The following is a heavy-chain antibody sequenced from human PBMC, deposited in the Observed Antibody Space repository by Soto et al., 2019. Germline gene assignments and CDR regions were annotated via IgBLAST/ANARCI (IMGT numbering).Heavy chain of an antibody. J-gene: IGHJ3*02. CDR1: GYTFTSYG. CDR2: ISAFNGNT. D-gene: IGHD1-26*01. CDR3: ARVRGSFAHDAFDI. V-gene: IGHV1-18*01. Sequence: ASVKVSCKASGYTFTSYGISWVRQAPGQGLEWMGWISAFNGNTYYAQKLQGRVTMTTDTSTSTAYMELRSLRSDDTAVYYCARVRGSFAHDAFDIWGQGTMVTVSS.